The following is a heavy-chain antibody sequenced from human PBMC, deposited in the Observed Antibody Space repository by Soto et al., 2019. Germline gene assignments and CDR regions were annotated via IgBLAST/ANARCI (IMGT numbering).Heavy chain of an antibody. Sequence: GGSLSLSWAASGFTFSSYAMSWVRQAPGKGLEWVSAISGSGGSTYYADSVKGRFTISRDNSKNTLYLQMNSLRAEDTAVYYCAKGSNWNSHFDYWGQGTLVTVSS. CDR2: ISGSGGST. V-gene: IGHV3-23*01. J-gene: IGHJ4*02. CDR3: AKGSNWNSHFDY. CDR1: GFTFSSYA. D-gene: IGHD1-20*01.